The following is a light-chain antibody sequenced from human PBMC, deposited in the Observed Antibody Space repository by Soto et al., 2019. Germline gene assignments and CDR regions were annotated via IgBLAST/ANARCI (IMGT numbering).Light chain of an antibody. V-gene: IGKV3-20*01. CDR3: QQYGTFIT. CDR1: DILSSGF. J-gene: IGKJ5*01. CDR2: GAS. Sequence: EIVLTQSPGILSLSPGERATLRCTANDILSSGFLAWHQQKPGQAPRLLIYGASNRATGIPDRFSGGGSGTHFTLTITRLEHEDFAVYYCQQYGTFITFGQGTRLEIK.